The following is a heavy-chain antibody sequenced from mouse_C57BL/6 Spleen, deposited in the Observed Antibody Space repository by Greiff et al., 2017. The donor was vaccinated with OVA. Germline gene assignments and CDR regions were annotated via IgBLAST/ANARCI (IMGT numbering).Heavy chain of an antibody. D-gene: IGHD1-1*01. J-gene: IGHJ2*01. CDR3: ARERSSYDY. CDR2: ISYDGSN. Sequence: EVKLMESGPGLVKPSQSLSLTCSVTGYSITSGYYWNWIRQFPGNKLEWMGYISYDGSNNYNPSLKNRISITRDTSKNQFFLKLNSVTTEDTATYYCARERSSYDYWGQGTTLTVSS. V-gene: IGHV3-6*01. CDR1: GYSITSGYY.